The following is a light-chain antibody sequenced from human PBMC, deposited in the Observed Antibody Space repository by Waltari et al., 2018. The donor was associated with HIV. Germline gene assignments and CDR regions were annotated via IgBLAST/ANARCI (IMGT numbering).Light chain of an antibody. CDR3: QQYYSLPFT. V-gene: IGKV4-1*01. Sequence: DIVMTQSPDSLVVSLGERATINCKSSQSVLYSSTSKNYLAWYQQKPGQSRKWLIYWASTRESGVPDRFSGGGSGTEFTLTRSSLQAEDVAVYYCQQYYSLPFTFGPGTKVDIK. J-gene: IGKJ3*01. CDR2: WAS. CDR1: QSVLYSSTSKNY.